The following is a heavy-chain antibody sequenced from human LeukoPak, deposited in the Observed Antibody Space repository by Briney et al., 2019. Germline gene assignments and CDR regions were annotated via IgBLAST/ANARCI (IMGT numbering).Heavy chain of an antibody. J-gene: IGHJ6*03. Sequence: SETLSLTCTVSGDFITAYYWSWIRQPPGKGLEWIGEINHSGSTNYNPSLKSRVTISVDTSKNQFSLKLSSVTAADTAVYYCARDRRPGYCSGGSCHYYYYMDVWGKGTTVTISS. CDR3: ARDRRPGYCSGGSCHYYYYMDV. V-gene: IGHV4-34*01. CDR2: INHSGST. D-gene: IGHD2-15*01. CDR1: GDFITAYY.